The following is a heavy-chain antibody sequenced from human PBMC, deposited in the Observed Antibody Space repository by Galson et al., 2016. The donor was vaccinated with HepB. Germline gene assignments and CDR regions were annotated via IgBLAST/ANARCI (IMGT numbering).Heavy chain of an antibody. J-gene: IGHJ4*02. Sequence: SLRLSCAASGFTFSSYSMHWVRQAPGKGLEWVAMIWYDGSKKYYADFVKGRFTISRDNSKSTMSLQMDSLRAEDTAVYYCARDWNGPGFFDFWGQGTLVTVSS. D-gene: IGHD1-1*01. CDR2: IWYDGSKK. V-gene: IGHV3-33*01. CDR3: ARDWNGPGFFDF. CDR1: GFTFSSYS.